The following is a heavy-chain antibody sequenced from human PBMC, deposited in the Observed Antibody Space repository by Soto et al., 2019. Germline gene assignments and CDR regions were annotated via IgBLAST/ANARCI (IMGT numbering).Heavy chain of an antibody. CDR3: VRDSNSQNWFDP. CDR2: IYYSGNT. CDR1: GGSISSYY. D-gene: IGHD6-13*01. Sequence: SETLSLTCTVSGGSISSYYWSWIRQPPGKGLEWIGYIYYSGNTNYNPSLNSRVTISVDTSKNQFSLKLSSVTAADTAVYYCVRDSNSQNWFDPWGQGTLVTVSS. V-gene: IGHV4-59*12. J-gene: IGHJ5*02.